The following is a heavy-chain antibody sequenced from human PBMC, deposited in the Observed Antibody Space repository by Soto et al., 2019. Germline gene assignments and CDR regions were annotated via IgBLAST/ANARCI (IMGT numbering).Heavy chain of an antibody. CDR1: GGSISSYH. D-gene: IGHD3-10*01. Sequence: QVRLQESGPGLVKPSETLSLTCSVSGGSISSYHWSWIRQPPGKGLEWIGYVYYSGNTIYNPSLKSRVTMSVDTSKNQFSLKLSPVTAADTAVYYCAGDYDSGSYRFDYWGQGTLVSVSS. CDR2: VYYSGNT. J-gene: IGHJ4*02. V-gene: IGHV4-59*01. CDR3: AGDYDSGSYRFDY.